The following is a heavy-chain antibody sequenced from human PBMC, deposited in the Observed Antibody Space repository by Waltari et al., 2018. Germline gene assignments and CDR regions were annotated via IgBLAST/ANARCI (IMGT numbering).Heavy chain of an antibody. CDR2: IHGSGRS. Sequence: QVQLQESGPGLVKPSGTLSVTCAVSGDSISGSYWRSWVRQPPGKGLEWIGQIHGSGRSNYNPSLESRVTVSIDTSNNHFSLKVTSATAADTAVYYCARDRGRGLYLDSWGQGTLVTVSP. CDR3: ARDRGRGLYLDS. J-gene: IGHJ4*02. CDR1: GDSISGSYW. D-gene: IGHD2-15*01. V-gene: IGHV4-4*02.